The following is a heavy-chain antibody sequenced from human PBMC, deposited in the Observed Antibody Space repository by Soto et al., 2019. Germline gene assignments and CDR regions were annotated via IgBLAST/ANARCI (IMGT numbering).Heavy chain of an antibody. V-gene: IGHV1-3*01. CDR2: INAGNGNT. CDR1: GYTFTSYG. CDR3: ARDLGGWPDY. D-gene: IGHD2-15*01. Sequence: GASVKVSCEASGYTFTSYGISWVRQAPGQRLEWMGWINAGNGNTKYSQKFQGRVTITRDTSASTAYMELSSLRSEDTAVYYCARDLGGWPDYWGQGTTVTVSS. J-gene: IGHJ6*02.